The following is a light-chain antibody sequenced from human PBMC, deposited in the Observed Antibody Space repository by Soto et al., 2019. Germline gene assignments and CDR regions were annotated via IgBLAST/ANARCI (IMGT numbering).Light chain of an antibody. Sequence: EIVITQSPATLSVSPGEGATLSCRPSQSVDKDLAWYRQKPGQAPSLLVYDATTRATGVPARFSGSGSGTEFTLTITSLQSEDFAVYFCQQYNNWPLTFGGGTTVEIK. CDR3: QQYNNWPLT. CDR2: DAT. CDR1: QSVDKD. V-gene: IGKV3-15*01. J-gene: IGKJ4*01.